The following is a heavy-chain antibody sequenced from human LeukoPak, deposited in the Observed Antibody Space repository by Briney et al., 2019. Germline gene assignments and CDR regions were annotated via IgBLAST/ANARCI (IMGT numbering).Heavy chain of an antibody. Sequence: GGSLRLSCAASGFSFSRYAMSCVRQAPGKGLEWVSVISGSGGGTYYADSLKGRFTISRDNAKDTLYLQMISLTAEDTAVYYCARRRNSSDGMDFDYWGQGTLVTVSS. D-gene: IGHD3-22*01. J-gene: IGHJ4*02. CDR2: ISGSGGGT. CDR1: GFSFSRYA. V-gene: IGHV3-23*01. CDR3: ARRRNSSDGMDFDY.